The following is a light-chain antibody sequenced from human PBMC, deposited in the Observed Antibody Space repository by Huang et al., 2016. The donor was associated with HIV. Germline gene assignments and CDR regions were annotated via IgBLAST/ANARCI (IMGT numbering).Light chain of an antibody. CDR3: QQRSTLIT. CDR1: HHIGSS. V-gene: IGKV3D-11*01. Sequence: DIVLTQSPDTLSLSPGQRASLCCRASHHIGSSLAWYQHKPGQAPRLLIYDAFNRATDIAARFSGSGAGTDFTLTISSLKVEDCAFYYCQQRSTLITFGQGTRLE. CDR2: DAF. J-gene: IGKJ5*01.